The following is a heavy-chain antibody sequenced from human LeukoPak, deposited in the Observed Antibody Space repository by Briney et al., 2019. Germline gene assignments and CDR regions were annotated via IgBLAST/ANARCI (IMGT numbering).Heavy chain of an antibody. D-gene: IGHD3-9*01. Sequence: PGRSLRLSCAASGFTFDDYAMHWVRQAPGKGLEWVSGISWNSGSIGYADSVKGRFTISRDNAKNSLYLQMNSLRAEDTALYYCAKDMNDILTGYYMGLDYWGQGTLVTVSS. V-gene: IGHV3-9*01. J-gene: IGHJ4*02. CDR1: GFTFDDYA. CDR2: ISWNSGSI. CDR3: AKDMNDILTGYYMGLDY.